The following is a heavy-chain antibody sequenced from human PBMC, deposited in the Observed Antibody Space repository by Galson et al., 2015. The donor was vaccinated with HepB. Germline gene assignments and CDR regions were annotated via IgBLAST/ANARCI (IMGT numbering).Heavy chain of an antibody. J-gene: IGHJ4*02. D-gene: IGHD3-10*01. V-gene: IGHV4-39*01. Sequence: LSLTCAVSGGSITGSTYYWDWIRRPPGKGLEWIGSIYSGGRTYYNPSLRSRVTTSVDTSKNQFSLKLSSVTAANKALYLFATLRIPYGNGAGYYFDDWGQGTLVTVSS. CDR2: IYSGGRT. CDR1: GGSITGSTYY. CDR3: ATLRIPYGNGAGYYFDD.